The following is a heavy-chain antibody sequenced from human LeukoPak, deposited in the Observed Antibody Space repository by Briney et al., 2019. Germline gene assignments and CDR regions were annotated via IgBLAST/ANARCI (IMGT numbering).Heavy chain of an antibody. V-gene: IGHV4-31*03. CDR3: ARAPKAYYHYMDV. Sequence: PSETLSLTCTVSGGSISSGGYYWSWIRQHPGKGLEWIGYIYYSGSTYYNPSLKSRVTISVDTSKNQFSLKLSSVTAADTAVYYCARAPKAYYHYMDVWGKGTTVTVSS. CDR1: GGSISSGGYY. J-gene: IGHJ6*03. CDR2: IYYSGST.